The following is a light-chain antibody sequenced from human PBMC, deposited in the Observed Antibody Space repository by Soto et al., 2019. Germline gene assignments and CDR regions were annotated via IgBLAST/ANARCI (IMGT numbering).Light chain of an antibody. CDR3: QQYGNSPRWT. CDR1: QSVSSSY. CDR2: GAS. J-gene: IGKJ1*01. V-gene: IGKV3-20*01. Sequence: DIVLTQSPGTLSLSPGERATLSCRTSQSVSSSYLALYQQRPVQAPRLLIYGASSRATGIPDRFSGSGSGTDFTLTISRLEPEDFAVYYCQQYGNSPRWTFGQGTKVDIK.